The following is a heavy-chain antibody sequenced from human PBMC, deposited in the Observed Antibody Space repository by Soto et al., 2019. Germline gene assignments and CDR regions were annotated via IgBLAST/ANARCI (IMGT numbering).Heavy chain of an antibody. CDR3: ARTVGAAYYFDF. D-gene: IGHD3-16*01. V-gene: IGHV4-4*07. CDR2: IWTSGIT. J-gene: IGHJ4*02. Sequence: QVQLQESGPGLVKPSETLSLTCNVSGDSMSKYYWSWVRQPAGKGLEWIGRIWTSGITNYNPSLKSRGTMSIDTSNKAVYLDLKSVTAADTAVYYFARTVGAAYYFDFWGQGGLVTVSS. CDR1: GDSMSKYY.